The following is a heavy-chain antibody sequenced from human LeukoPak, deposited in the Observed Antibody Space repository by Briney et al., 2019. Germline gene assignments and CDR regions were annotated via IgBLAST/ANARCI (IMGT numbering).Heavy chain of an antibody. V-gene: IGHV4-59*01. J-gene: IGHJ3*02. CDR3: ARARDPGSYYAAFDI. D-gene: IGHD1-26*01. CDR1: GGSISSYY. CDR2: IYYSGST. Sequence: PSETLSLTCTVSGGSISSYYWSWIRQPPGKGLEWIGYIYYSGSTNYNPSLKSRVTISLDTSKNQFSLKLRSVTAADKAVYYCARARDPGSYYAAFDIWGKGTMVIVSS.